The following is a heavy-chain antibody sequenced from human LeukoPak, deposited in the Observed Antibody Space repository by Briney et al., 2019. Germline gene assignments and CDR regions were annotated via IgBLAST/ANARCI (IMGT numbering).Heavy chain of an antibody. CDR2: ISYDGSNK. CDR3: AKDDGDYGFDY. V-gene: IGHV3-30*18. D-gene: IGHD4-17*01. J-gene: IGHJ4*02. CDR1: GFIFSTYG. Sequence: GGSLRLSCAASGFIFSTYGMHWVRQAPGKGLDWVAVISYDGSNKYYADSVKGRFTISRDNSKNTLYLQMNSLRAEDTALYYCAKDDGDYGFDYWGQGTLVTVSS.